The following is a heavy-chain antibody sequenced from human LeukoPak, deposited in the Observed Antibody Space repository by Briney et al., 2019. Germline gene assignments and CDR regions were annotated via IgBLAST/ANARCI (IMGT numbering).Heavy chain of an antibody. Sequence: GGSLRLSCAASGFTFSNYAMHWVRQAPGKGLECVSVISSNGGNIYYADSVKGRFTISRDNSKNALYLQMGSLRAEDMAVCYCARVRVGATAKGHYFDYWGQGTLVTVSS. V-gene: IGHV3-64*02. CDR2: ISSNGGNI. CDR3: ARVRVGATAKGHYFDY. CDR1: GFTFSNYA. D-gene: IGHD1-26*01. J-gene: IGHJ4*02.